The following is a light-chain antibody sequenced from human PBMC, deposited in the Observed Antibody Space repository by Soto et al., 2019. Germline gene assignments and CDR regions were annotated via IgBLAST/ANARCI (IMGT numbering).Light chain of an antibody. V-gene: IGKV3-20*01. Sequence: EVVLTQSPGTLSLSPGERASLSCRASQSVSNNYLAWYQQKPGQSPKLLIFGSSDSATGIPDRFSGSVSGTDFTLTISRLEPEDFAVYYCQQYGSSPPYTFGQGTKLEIK. CDR2: GSS. J-gene: IGKJ2*01. CDR3: QQYGSSPPYT. CDR1: QSVSNNY.